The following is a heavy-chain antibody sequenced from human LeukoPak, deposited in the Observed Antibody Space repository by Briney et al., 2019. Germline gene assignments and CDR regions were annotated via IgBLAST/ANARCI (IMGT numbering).Heavy chain of an antibody. J-gene: IGHJ4*02. D-gene: IGHD3-16*01. Sequence: GGSLRLSCAASGFTFSSYAMSWVRQTPGKGLEWVSAISGSGGSTYYADSVKGRFTISRDNSKNTLFLQMNGLRAEDTAFYYCASSLLARGRGPSDYWGQGTLVTVSS. V-gene: IGHV3-23*01. CDR1: GFTFSSYA. CDR3: ASSLLARGRGPSDY. CDR2: ISGSGGST.